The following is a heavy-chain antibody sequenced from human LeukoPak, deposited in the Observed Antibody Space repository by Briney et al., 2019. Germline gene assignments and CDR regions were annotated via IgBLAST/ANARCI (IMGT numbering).Heavy chain of an antibody. V-gene: IGHV1-2*04. J-gene: IGHJ6*02. D-gene: IGHD3-9*01. CDR1: GYTFTGYY. Sequence: ASVKVSCKASGYTFTGYYMHWVRQAPGQGLEWMGWINPNSGGTNYAQKFQGWVTMTRDTSISTAYMELSRLRSDDTAVYYCARGDYDILTGYHQHYYYYGMDVWGQGTTVTVSS. CDR3: ARGDYDILTGYHQHYYYYGMDV. CDR2: INPNSGGT.